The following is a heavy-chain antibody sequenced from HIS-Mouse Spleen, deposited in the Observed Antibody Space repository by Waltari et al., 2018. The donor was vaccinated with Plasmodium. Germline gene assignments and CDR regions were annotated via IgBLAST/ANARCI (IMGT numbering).Heavy chain of an antibody. Sequence: QVQLQESGPGLVKPSETLSLTCTVSGGSISSYYWSWIRQPPGKGLEWIAYIYYSGSTNYNPPLKSRVTISVDTSKNQFSLKLSSVTAADTAVYYCAREPYDMLTGYYDAFDIWGQGTMVTVSS. CDR1: GGSISSYY. CDR2: IYYSGST. CDR3: AREPYDMLTGYYDAFDI. V-gene: IGHV4-59*01. D-gene: IGHD3-9*01. J-gene: IGHJ3*02.